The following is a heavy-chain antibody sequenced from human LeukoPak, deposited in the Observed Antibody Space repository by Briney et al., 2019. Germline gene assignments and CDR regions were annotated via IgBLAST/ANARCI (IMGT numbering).Heavy chain of an antibody. D-gene: IGHD6-13*01. CDR2: IKQDRSEE. CDR1: GFTFTNYW. V-gene: IGHV3-7*01. CDR3: ARDNLIAAAGQDY. Sequence: GGSLRLSCAASGFTFTNYWMSWVRQAPGKGLELVANIKQDRSEEYYVDSVKGRFTISRDNAKNSLYLQMNSLRAEDTAVYYCARDNLIAAAGQDYWGQGTLVTVSS. J-gene: IGHJ4*02.